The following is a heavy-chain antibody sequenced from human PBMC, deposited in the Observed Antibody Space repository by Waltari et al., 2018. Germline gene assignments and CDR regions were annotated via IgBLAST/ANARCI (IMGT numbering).Heavy chain of an antibody. D-gene: IGHD3-10*01. CDR2: MNPTSGST. CDR3: ARDYGSGTYYYMDV. J-gene: IGHJ6*03. Sequence: QVQLVQSGAEVKKPGASVKVSCTASGYSFTSSNINWVRQAAGQGLEWMGWMNPTSGSTGYAQKFQDRVTITRNTSIGTAYMELRSLRSEDTAVYYCARDYGSGTYYYMDVWGKGTTVTVSS. CDR1: GYSFTSSN. V-gene: IGHV1-8*03.